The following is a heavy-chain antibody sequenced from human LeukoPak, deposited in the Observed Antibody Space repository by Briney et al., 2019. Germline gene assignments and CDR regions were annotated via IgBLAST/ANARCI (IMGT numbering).Heavy chain of an antibody. CDR1: GDSITSGYY. V-gene: IGHV4-38-2*01. CDR2: IFHSGST. Sequence: PSETLSLTCVVSGDSITSGYYWAWIRQPPGKGLEWIGSIFHSGSTYRNPSLRSRVTISLNTSKNQISLILSSMTAADTAVYYCARSSSVDTAPVGVHWFDPWGQGTLVTVSS. J-gene: IGHJ5*02. D-gene: IGHD5-18*01. CDR3: ARSSSVDTAPVGVHWFDP.